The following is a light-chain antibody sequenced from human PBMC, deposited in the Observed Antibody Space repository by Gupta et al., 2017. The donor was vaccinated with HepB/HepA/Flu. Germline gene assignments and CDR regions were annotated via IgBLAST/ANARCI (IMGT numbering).Light chain of an antibody. CDR2: KVS. V-gene: IGKV1-5*03. Sequence: DIQVTQSPSTLSASVGDKVTITCRASQTINNWLAWYQQKPGRAPKLLISKVSDLQSGVPSRFSGSGSGTEFTLTISSLQPDEFGTYYCLLQNTYSWTFGQGTKVEIK. CDR3: LLQNTYSWT. CDR1: QTINNW. J-gene: IGKJ1*01.